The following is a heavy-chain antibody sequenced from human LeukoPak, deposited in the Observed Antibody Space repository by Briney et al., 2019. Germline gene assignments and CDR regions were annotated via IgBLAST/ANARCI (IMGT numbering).Heavy chain of an antibody. J-gene: IGHJ5*02. CDR3: ARDYSGWSLDP. V-gene: IGHV3-48*03. D-gene: IGHD5-12*01. Sequence: PGGSLRLSCAASGFTFSSYEMNWVRQAPGKGLEWVSYISDSGKTRYNADSVKGRFTISRDNAKNSLYLQMNSLRGEDTAVYYCARDYSGWSLDPWGQGTLVTVSS. CDR1: GFTFSSYE. CDR2: ISDSGKTR.